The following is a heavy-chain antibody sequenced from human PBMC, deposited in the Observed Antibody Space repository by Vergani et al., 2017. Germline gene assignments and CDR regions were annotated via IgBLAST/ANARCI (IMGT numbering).Heavy chain of an antibody. CDR2: IHTSGST. Sequence: QVQLQESGPGLVKPSQTLSLTCTVSGGSINSHNYYWSWIRQPAGKGLEWIGRIHTSGSTNYNPSLKSRVTISVDTSKNQFSLKLSSVTAADTAVYYCARGRYYDSSGYYYLFDYWGQGTLVTVSS. J-gene: IGHJ4*02. CDR1: GGSINSHNYY. CDR3: ARGRYYDSSGYYYLFDY. D-gene: IGHD3-22*01. V-gene: IGHV4-61*02.